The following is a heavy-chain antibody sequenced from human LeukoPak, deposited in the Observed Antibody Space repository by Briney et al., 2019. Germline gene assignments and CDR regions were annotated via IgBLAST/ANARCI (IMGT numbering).Heavy chain of an antibody. J-gene: IGHJ4*02. CDR3: ATPLGGDYGSFDY. V-gene: IGHV1-8*01. D-gene: IGHD4-17*01. CDR2: MNPNSGNT. Sequence: ASVKVSCKASGYTFTSYDINWVRQATGLGHEWMGWMNPNSGNTGYAQKFQGRVTMTRNTSISTAYMELSSLRSEDTAVYYCATPLGGDYGSFDYWGQGTLVTVSS. CDR1: GYTFTSYD.